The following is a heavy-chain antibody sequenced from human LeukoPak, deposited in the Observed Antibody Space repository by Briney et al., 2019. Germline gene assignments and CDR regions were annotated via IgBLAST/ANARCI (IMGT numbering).Heavy chain of an antibody. Sequence: SETLSLTCAVYGGSISGYYWSWSRQPPPTGLELEWEINLCGRTNYNPSLKSRVTISVDTSKNQFSLKLSSVTAADTAVYYCASMGYYYDSSGYHQLVYYFDYWGQGTLDTVSS. V-gene: IGHV4-34*01. CDR1: GGSISGYY. CDR2: INLCGRT. J-gene: IGHJ4*02. D-gene: IGHD3-22*01. CDR3: ASMGYYYDSSGYHQLVYYFDY.